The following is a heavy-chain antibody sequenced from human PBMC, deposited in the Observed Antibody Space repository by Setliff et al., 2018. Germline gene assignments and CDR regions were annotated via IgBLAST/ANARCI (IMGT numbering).Heavy chain of an antibody. CDR2: ITGSGGGT. D-gene: IGHD1-1*01. J-gene: IGHJ4*02. V-gene: IGHV3-23*01. CDR3: AKELSMAYGND. Sequence: LGLSCAASGFTFSSYVMAWVRQAPGKGLEWVSSITGSGGGTYYADSVRGRFIVSRDNSKNTLYLQMNSLRVDDTAIYYCAKELSMAYGNDWGLGTLVTVSS. CDR1: GFTFSSYV.